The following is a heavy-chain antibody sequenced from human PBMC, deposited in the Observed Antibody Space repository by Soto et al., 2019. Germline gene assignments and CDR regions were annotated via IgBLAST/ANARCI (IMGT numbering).Heavy chain of an antibody. J-gene: IGHJ6*02. V-gene: IGHV3-11*01. D-gene: IGHD6-6*01. CDR3: ASDGGSSTYYYYGMDV. CDR2: ISSSGSTI. CDR1: EIIVSDYY. Sequence: PGGSLRLSCAVSEIIVSDYYMSWIRQAPGKGLEWVSYISSSGSTIYYADSVKGRFTISRDNAKNSLYLQMNSLRAEDTAVYYCASDGGSSTYYYYGMDVWGQGTTVTVSS.